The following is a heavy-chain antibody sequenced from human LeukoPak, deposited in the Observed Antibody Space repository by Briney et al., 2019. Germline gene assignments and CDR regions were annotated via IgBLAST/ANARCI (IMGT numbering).Heavy chain of an antibody. V-gene: IGHV4-34*01. CDR3: ARDAYSSGWYRYFDY. CDR2: INHSGST. J-gene: IGHJ4*02. Sequence: SETLSLTCAVYGGSFSGYYWSWIRQPPGKGLEWIGEINHSGSTNYNPSLKSRVTISVDTSKNQFSLKLSSVTAADTAVYYCARDAYSSGWYRYFDYWGQGTLVTVSS. D-gene: IGHD6-19*01. CDR1: GGSFSGYY.